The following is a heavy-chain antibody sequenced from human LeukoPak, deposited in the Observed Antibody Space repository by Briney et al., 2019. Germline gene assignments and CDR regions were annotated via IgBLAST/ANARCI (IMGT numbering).Heavy chain of an antibody. CDR2: VYSSGRT. CDR3: ARGPTRYYFDY. J-gene: IGHJ4*02. CDR1: GGSISNYY. Sequence: SETLSLTCTVSGGSISNYYWSWMRQPPGRGLEWIGYVYSSGRTNYNPPLKSRVTISVDTSKNLLSLKLRSVTAAHTALFYCARGPTRYYFDYWGQGTLVTVSS. V-gene: IGHV4-4*08.